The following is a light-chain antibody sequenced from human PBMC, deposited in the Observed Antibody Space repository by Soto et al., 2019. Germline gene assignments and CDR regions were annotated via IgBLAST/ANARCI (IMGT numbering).Light chain of an antibody. V-gene: IGKV3-20*01. J-gene: IGKJ5*01. CDR1: QSVSSN. Sequence: EIVMTQSPATLSVYPGERATLSCRASQSVSSNLAWYQQKPGQAPRLLIYGASSRATGIPDRFSGSGSGTDFTLTISRLEPEDFAVYYCQQYGRSITFGQGTRLEIK. CDR2: GAS. CDR3: QQYGRSIT.